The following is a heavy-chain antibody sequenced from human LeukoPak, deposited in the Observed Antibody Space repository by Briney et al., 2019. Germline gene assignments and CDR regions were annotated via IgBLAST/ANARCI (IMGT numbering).Heavy chain of an antibody. V-gene: IGHV4-34*01. CDR2: INHSGST. Sequence: SETLSLTCAVYGGSFSGYYWSWIRQPPGKGLELIGEINHSGSTNYNPSLKSRVTISVDTSKNQFSLKLSSVTAADTAVYYCARVGVMGATPWGQGTLVTVSS. J-gene: IGHJ4*02. CDR1: GGSFSGYY. D-gene: IGHD1-26*01. CDR3: ARVGVMGATP.